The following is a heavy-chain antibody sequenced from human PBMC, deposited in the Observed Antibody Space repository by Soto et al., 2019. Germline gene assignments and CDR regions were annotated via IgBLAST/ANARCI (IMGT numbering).Heavy chain of an antibody. Sequence: QVQLQESGPELVKPSQTLSLTCTVSGGSISSGGYYWSWIRQHPGKGLEWIGYIYYSGSTYYNPSLKSRVTISVDTSKNQFSLKLSSVTAADTAVYYCARNDYGSGSWDFDYWGQGTLVTVSS. CDR1: GGSISSGGYY. J-gene: IGHJ4*02. CDR2: IYYSGST. CDR3: ARNDYGSGSWDFDY. V-gene: IGHV4-31*03. D-gene: IGHD3-10*01.